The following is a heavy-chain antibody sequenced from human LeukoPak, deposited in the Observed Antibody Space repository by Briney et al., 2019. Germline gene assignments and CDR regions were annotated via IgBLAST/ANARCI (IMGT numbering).Heavy chain of an antibody. CDR3: ATALGGSPNYYYYYMDV. Sequence: ASVKVSFKVSGYTLTELSMHWVRQAPGKGLEWMGGFDPEDGETIYAQKFQGRVTMTEDTSTDTAYMELSSLRSEDTAVYYCATALGGSPNYYYYYMDVWGKGTTVTVSS. V-gene: IGHV1-24*01. J-gene: IGHJ6*03. D-gene: IGHD3-16*01. CDR1: GYTLTELS. CDR2: FDPEDGET.